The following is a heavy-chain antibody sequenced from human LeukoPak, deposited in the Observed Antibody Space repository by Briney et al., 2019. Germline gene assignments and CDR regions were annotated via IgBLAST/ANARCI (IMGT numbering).Heavy chain of an antibody. D-gene: IGHD6-19*01. J-gene: IGHJ4*02. CDR3: ARADPIAVAGNFDY. CDR2: ISGSGGST. V-gene: IGHV3-23*01. Sequence: GGSLRLSCAASGFTFSSYVMSWVRQAPGKGLEWVSAISGSGGSTYYADSVKGRFTISRDNAKNSLYLQMNSLRAEDTAVYYCARADPIAVAGNFDYWGQGTLVTVSS. CDR1: GFTFSSYV.